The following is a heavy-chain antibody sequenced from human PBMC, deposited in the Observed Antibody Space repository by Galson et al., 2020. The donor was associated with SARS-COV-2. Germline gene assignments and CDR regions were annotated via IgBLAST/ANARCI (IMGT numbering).Heavy chain of an antibody. CDR2: INSDGSST. CDR3: ARVDGGSGYYTHYYYYYYMDV. CDR1: GFTFSSYW. Sequence: ALHGESLKISCAASGFTFSSYWMHWVRQAPGKGLVWVSRINSDGSSTSYADSVKGRFTISRDNAKNTLYLQMNSLRAEDTAVYYCARVDGGSGYYTHYYYYYYMDVWGKGTTVTVSS. D-gene: IGHD3-3*01. J-gene: IGHJ6*03. V-gene: IGHV3-74*01.